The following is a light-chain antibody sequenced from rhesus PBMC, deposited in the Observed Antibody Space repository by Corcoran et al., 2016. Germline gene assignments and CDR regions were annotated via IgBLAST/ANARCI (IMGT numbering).Light chain of an antibody. Sequence: QAALTQPRSVSGSPGQSVTISCTGTSSDIGGYNYVSWYQQHPGTAPKLMIYEVSKRPSGVSDRFSGSKSGNTASRTISGLQAEDEADYYCSSYAGSNTFVFGSGTKLTVL. J-gene: IGLJ6*01. V-gene: IGLV2-32*02. CDR3: SSYAGSNTFV. CDR2: EVS. CDR1: SSDIGGYNY.